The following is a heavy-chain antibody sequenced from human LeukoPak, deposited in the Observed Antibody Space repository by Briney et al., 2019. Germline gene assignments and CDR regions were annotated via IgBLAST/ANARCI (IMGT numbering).Heavy chain of an antibody. CDR1: GGSISSSSYY. Sequence: PSETLSLTCTVSGGSISSSSYYWGWIRQPPGKGLEWIGSIYYSGSTYYNPSLKSRVTISVDTSKNQFSLKLSSVTAADTAVYYCATGSGIYYYYGMDVWGQGTTVTVSS. CDR3: ATGSGIYYYYGMDV. CDR2: IYYSGST. D-gene: IGHD1-1*01. V-gene: IGHV4-39*07. J-gene: IGHJ6*02.